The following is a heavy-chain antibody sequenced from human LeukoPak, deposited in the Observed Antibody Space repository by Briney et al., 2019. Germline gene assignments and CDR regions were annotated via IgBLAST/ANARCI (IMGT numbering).Heavy chain of an antibody. CDR2: INHSGST. D-gene: IGHD1-26*01. V-gene: IGHV4-34*01. CDR3: ARDGAIEAFDI. Sequence: SETLSLTCVVYGGSFSGYYWSWIRQPPGKGLEWIGEINHSGSTNYNPSLKSRVTISVDTSKNQFSLKLSSVTAADTAVYYCARDGAIEAFDIWGQGTMVTVSS. J-gene: IGHJ3*02. CDR1: GGSFSGYY.